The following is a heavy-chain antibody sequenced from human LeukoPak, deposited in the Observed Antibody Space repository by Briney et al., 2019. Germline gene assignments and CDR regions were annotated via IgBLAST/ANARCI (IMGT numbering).Heavy chain of an antibody. CDR3: ARSDIVATIGV. J-gene: IGHJ4*02. Sequence: SETLSLTCAVYGGSISSYYWSWIRQPPGKGLEWIGYIFNSGSTNYNPSLKSRVTISLDTSKNQFSLKLSSVTAADTAVYYCARSDIVATIGVWGQGTLVTVSS. CDR2: IFNSGST. D-gene: IGHD5-12*01. CDR1: GGSISSYY. V-gene: IGHV4-59*08.